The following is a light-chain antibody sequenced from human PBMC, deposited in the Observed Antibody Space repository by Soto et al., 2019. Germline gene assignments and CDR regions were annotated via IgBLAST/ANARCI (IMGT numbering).Light chain of an antibody. Sequence: QSALTQPAYVSGSPGQSITISCTGTSSDVGGYNYVSWYQQHPGKAPKLMIYDVSNRPSGVSNRFSGSKSGNTASLTISGLQAEDEADYYCSSYSNSTTRVFGGGTKLTVL. CDR1: SSDVGGYNY. CDR2: DVS. V-gene: IGLV2-14*01. J-gene: IGLJ2*01. CDR3: SSYSNSTTRV.